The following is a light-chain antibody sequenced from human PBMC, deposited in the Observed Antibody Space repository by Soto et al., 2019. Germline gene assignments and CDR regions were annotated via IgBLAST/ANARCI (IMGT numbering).Light chain of an antibody. J-gene: IGLJ1*01. CDR2: EVN. Sequence: QSALTQPPSASGSPGQSGAISCTGTSSDVGGYNYVSWYQQHPGKAPKLMIYEVNKRPSGVPDRFSGSKSGNTASLTVSGLQAEDEADYYCSSYAGSRNVFGTGTELTVL. CDR1: SSDVGGYNY. V-gene: IGLV2-8*01. CDR3: SSYAGSRNV.